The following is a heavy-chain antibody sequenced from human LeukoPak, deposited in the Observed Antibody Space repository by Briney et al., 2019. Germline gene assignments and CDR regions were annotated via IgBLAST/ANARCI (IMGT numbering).Heavy chain of an antibody. CDR2: ISSRGSII. V-gene: IGHV3-11*04. CDR1: GFTFNNAW. D-gene: IGHD1-14*01. J-gene: IGHJ4*02. CDR3: AVTVDHRIFDS. Sequence: GGSLTLSCAASGFTFNNAWMSWVRQAPGKGLEWVSYISSRGSIIYYADSVKGRFTISRDNTKNSLDLQIDSLRAEDTAVYYCAVTVDHRIFDSWGQGTLVTVSS.